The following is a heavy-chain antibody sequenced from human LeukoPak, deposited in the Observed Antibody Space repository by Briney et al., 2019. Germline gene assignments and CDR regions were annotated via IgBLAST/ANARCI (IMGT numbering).Heavy chain of an antibody. J-gene: IGHJ4*02. D-gene: IGHD2-21*02. Sequence: GGALRLSCSASGFTFSSYAMHWVRQAPGKGLEYVSAISSNGGSTYYTDSVKGRFTISRDNSKNTLYLQMSSLRPEDTAVYYCVKGIVVVTARAFDYWGQGTLVTVSS. CDR3: VKGIVVVTARAFDY. CDR2: ISSNGGST. V-gene: IGHV3-64D*06. CDR1: GFTFSSYA.